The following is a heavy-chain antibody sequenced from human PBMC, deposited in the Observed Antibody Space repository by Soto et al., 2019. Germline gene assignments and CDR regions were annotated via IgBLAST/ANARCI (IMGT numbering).Heavy chain of an antibody. V-gene: IGHV1-18*01. CDR3: ARSKLHFAASGYYFDYFDY. D-gene: IGHD3-22*01. Sequence: QIQLVQSGAEVKKPGASVKVSCKAFAYTFTTYGITLVRQAPGQGLEWMGWLITYDDYTNDAQKFQGRVTMTTDTSTSTADMDLKSLRSDDTAVYYCARSKLHFAASGYYFDYFDYWGQGTPVTVSS. CDR2: LITYDDYT. J-gene: IGHJ4*02. CDR1: AYTFTTYG.